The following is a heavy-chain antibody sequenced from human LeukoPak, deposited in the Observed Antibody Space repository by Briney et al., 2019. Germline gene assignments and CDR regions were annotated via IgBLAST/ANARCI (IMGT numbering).Heavy chain of an antibody. CDR3: ARLEVGATGGIAY. V-gene: IGHV4-30-2*01. D-gene: IGHD1-26*01. J-gene: IGHJ4*02. CDR2: IYHSGST. Sequence: SETLSLTCTASGGSISSGGYYWSWIRQPPGKGLEWIGYIYHSGSTYYNPSLKSRVTISVDRSKNQFSLKLSSVTAADTAVYYCARLEVGATGGIAYWGQGTLVTVSS. CDR1: GGSISSGGYY.